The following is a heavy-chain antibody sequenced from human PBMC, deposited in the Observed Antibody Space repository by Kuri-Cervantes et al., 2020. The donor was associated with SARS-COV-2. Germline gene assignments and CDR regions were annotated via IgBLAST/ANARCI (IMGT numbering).Heavy chain of an antibody. CDR2: IDSSGST. CDR3: ARGLRTAGYFYYYGMDV. D-gene: IGHD2-15*01. V-gene: IGHV4-61*02. CDR1: GGSISSGSHY. J-gene: IGHJ6*02. Sequence: SETLSLTCTVSGGSISSGSHYWTWIRQPAGKGLEWIGRIDSSGSTYNPSLKSRVTISVDTSKSQFSLSLSSVTAADTAVYYCARGLRTAGYFYYYGMDVWGQGTTVTVSS.